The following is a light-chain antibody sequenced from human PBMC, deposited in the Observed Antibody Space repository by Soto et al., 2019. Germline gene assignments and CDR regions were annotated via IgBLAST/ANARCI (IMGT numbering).Light chain of an antibody. CDR3: QHYNSYSEA. CDR2: KAS. CDR1: QTFRSW. J-gene: IGKJ1*01. Sequence: EIRRTQCRSSVSASVVDRVTITCRASQTFRSWLAWYQQKPGKAPKLLIYKASTLKSGVPSRFSGSGSGTEFTLTISSLQPDDFATYYCQHYNSYSEAFGQGTKVDI. V-gene: IGKV1-5*03.